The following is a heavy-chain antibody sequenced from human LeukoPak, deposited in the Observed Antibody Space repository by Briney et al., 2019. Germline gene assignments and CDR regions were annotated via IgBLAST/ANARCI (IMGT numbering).Heavy chain of an antibody. CDR1: GGSISSTSYY. CDR3: ARGALLWFGDRMEYYFDY. D-gene: IGHD3-10*01. J-gene: IGHJ4*02. V-gene: IGHV4-39*01. CDR2: IYYSGNT. Sequence: SETLSLTCTVSGGSISSTSYYWGWIRQPPGKGLEWIGNIYYSGNTYYNPSLKSRVTISVDTSKNQFSLKLSSVTAADTAVYYCARGALLWFGDRMEYYFDYWGQGTLLTVSS.